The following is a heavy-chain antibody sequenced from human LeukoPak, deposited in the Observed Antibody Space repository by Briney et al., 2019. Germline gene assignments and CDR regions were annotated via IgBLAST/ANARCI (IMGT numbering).Heavy chain of an antibody. V-gene: IGHV1-69*10. CDR3: ARVRGVIIKALDY. CDR1: GVTFINYA. Sequence: VASVTVSFKASGVTFINYALNWVRQAPGQGLEWMGVFIPILDTANSTQKFQGRLTITADISTNTVYMELSSLRFDDTAVYYCARVRGVIIKALDYWGQGTLVTVSS. CDR2: FIPILDTA. J-gene: IGHJ4*02. D-gene: IGHD3-10*01.